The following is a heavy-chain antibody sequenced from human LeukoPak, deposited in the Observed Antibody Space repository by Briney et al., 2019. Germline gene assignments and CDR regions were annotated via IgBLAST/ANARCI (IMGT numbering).Heavy chain of an antibody. J-gene: IGHJ4*02. Sequence: DGSQSLFYAASGFTFTDYYMSWIRQAPEKGLEWVSYKTTRRRYRNYTDSVRGGCTISRDNAKNSLFLQMNSLRAEDTAVYYCARVASITMICDFWGQGTLVTVSS. CDR1: GFTFTDYY. V-gene: IGHV3-11*06. CDR3: ARVASITMICDF. D-gene: IGHD3-22*01. CDR2: KTTRRRYR.